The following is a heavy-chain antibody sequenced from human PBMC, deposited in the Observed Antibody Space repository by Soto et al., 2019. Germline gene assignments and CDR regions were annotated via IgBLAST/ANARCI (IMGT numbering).Heavy chain of an antibody. CDR1: GGSINSGCC. J-gene: IGHJ4*02. CDR3: ARDKITGVFDY. D-gene: IGHD2-8*02. V-gene: IGHV4-34*01. CDR2: INHSGST. Sequence: PSQTMSLTCTVSGGSINSGCCCRWIRQPPGTGLVWIGEINHSGSTNYNPSLKSRVTISVDTSKNQFSLKLTSVTAAVTALYYCARDKITGVFDYWGQGTLVTVSS.